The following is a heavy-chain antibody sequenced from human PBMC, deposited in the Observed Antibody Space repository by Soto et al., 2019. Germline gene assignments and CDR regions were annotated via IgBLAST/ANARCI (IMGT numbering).Heavy chain of an antibody. CDR2: IYYSGST. CDR1: GGSISSSSYY. V-gene: IGHV4-39*01. J-gene: IGHJ6*02. Sequence: SETLSLNCTVSGGSISSSSYYWGWIRQPPGKGLEWIGSIYYSGSTYYNPSLKSRVTISVDTSKNQFSLKLSSVTAADTAVYYCAIFREFYGDSPMDVWGQGTTVTVSS. CDR3: AIFREFYGDSPMDV. D-gene: IGHD4-17*01.